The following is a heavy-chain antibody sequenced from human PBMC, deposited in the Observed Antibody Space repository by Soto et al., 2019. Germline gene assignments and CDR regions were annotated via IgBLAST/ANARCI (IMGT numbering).Heavy chain of an antibody. CDR2: INPNSGGT. D-gene: IGHD2-2*01. CDR3: AREPYCISTSCYGMSYYYGMDV. Sequence: GASVKVSCKASGYTFTGYYMHWVRQAPGQGLEWMGWINPNSGGTNYAQKFQGWVTMTRDTSISTAYMELSRLRSDDTAVYYCAREPYCISTSCYGMSYYYGMDVWGQGTMVTVSS. V-gene: IGHV1-2*04. CDR1: GYTFTGYY. J-gene: IGHJ6*02.